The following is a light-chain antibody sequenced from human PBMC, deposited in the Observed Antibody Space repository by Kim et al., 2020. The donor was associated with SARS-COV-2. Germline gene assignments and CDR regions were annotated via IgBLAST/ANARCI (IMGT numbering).Light chain of an antibody. CDR3: QAWDSRAVV. V-gene: IGLV3-1*01. J-gene: IGLJ2*01. CDR2: QDN. CDR1: KLEDKY. Sequence: SVSPGQTASITCSGDKLEDKYVYWYQQKSGQSPVLVIYQDNKRPSGIPERFSGSNSGNTATLTISGTQTMDEADYYCQAWDSRAVVFGGGTKLTVL.